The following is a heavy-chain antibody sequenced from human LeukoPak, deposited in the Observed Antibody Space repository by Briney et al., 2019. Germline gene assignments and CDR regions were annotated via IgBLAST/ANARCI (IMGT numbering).Heavy chain of an antibody. V-gene: IGHV4-39*01. CDR2: IYYSGNT. CDR1: GVSISSSNSY. J-gene: IGHJ4*02. CDR3: ARQTGSGLFILP. D-gene: IGHD3/OR15-3a*01. Sequence: TSVTLSLTCTVSGVSISSSNSYWGWIRQRPGKGLEWIGSIYYSGNTYYNASLKSQVSISIDTSKNQFSLKLTSVTAADTAVYYCARQTGSGLFILPGGQGTLVTVSS.